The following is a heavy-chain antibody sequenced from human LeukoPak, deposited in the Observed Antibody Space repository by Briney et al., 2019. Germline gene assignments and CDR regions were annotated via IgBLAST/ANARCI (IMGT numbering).Heavy chain of an antibody. V-gene: IGHV3-30-3*01. Sequence: GGSLRLSCAASGFPFSDHEMNWVRQAPGKGLEWVAVISHDGSNKYYADSVKGRFTISRDNSKNTLYLQMNSLSAEDTAVYYCARGAPPDYWGQGTLLTVSS. J-gene: IGHJ4*02. CDR3: ARGAPPDY. CDR1: GFPFSDHE. CDR2: ISHDGSNK.